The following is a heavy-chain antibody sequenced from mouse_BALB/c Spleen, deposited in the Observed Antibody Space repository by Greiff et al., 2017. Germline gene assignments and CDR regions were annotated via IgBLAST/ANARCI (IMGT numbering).Heavy chain of an antibody. CDR3: ARGPIYDGYYRAMDY. Sequence: DVQLVESGGGLVKPGGSLKLSCAASGFTFSDYYMYWVRQTPEKRLEWVATISDGGSYTYYPDSVKGRFTISRDNAKNNLYLQMSSLKSEDTAMYYCARGPIYDGYYRAMDYWGQGTSVTVSS. CDR1: GFTFSDYY. D-gene: IGHD2-3*01. CDR2: ISDGGSYT. J-gene: IGHJ4*01. V-gene: IGHV5-4*02.